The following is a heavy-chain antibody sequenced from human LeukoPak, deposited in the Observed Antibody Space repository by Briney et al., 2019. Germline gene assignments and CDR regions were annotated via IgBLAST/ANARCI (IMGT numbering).Heavy chain of an antibody. CDR1: GFTFSSYA. J-gene: IGHJ4*02. CDR2: ISYDGINK. CDR3: ARSIFGVVIAYVDY. D-gene: IGHD3-3*01. Sequence: GRSLRLSCAASGFTFSSYAMLWVRQAPGKGLEWVAVISYDGINKYYADSVKGRFTISRDNSKNTLYLQMNSLRAEDTAVYYCARSIFGVVIAYVDYWGQGTLVTVSS. V-gene: IGHV3-30-3*01.